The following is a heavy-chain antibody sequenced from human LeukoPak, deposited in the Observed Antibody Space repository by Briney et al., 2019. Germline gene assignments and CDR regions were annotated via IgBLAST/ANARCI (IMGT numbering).Heavy chain of an antibody. V-gene: IGHV4-39*05. CDR3: APQGVAGTGEFDY. D-gene: IGHD6-19*01. CDR2: IYYSGST. J-gene: IGHJ4*02. CDR1: GGSISSSSYY. Sequence: PSETPSLTCTVSGGSISSSSYYWGWIRQPPGKGLEWIGSIYYSGSTYYNPSLKSRVTISVDTSKNQFSLKLSSVTAADTAVYYCAPQGVAGTGEFDYWGQGTLVTVSS.